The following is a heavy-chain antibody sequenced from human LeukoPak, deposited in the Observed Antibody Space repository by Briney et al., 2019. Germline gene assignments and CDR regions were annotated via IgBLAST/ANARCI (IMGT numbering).Heavy chain of an antibody. D-gene: IGHD5-12*01. CDR3: ARTGYSGYDLPNYFDY. V-gene: IGHV1-69*13. CDR2: IIPIFGTA. CDR1: GGSFSSYA. J-gene: IGHJ4*01. Sequence: SVKVSCKASGGSFSSYAISWVRQAPGQGLEWMGAIIPIFGTANYAQKFQGRVTITADESTSTAYMELSSLRSEDTAVYCCARTGYSGYDLPNYFDYWGHGTLVTVSS.